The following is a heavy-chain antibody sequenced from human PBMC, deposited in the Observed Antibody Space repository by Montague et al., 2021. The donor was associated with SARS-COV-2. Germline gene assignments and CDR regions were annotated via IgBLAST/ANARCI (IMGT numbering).Heavy chain of an antibody. V-gene: IGHV4-59*06. CDR1: GGSISSYY. Sequence: SETLSLTCSVSGGSISSYYWSWIRQHPGKGLEWIGYIYYSGSTYYNPSLKSRVTMSVDTSKNQFSLKLSSVTAADTAVYYCARDVGWYSSSWFDYWGQGTLVTVSS. CDR2: IYYSGST. D-gene: IGHD6-13*01. CDR3: ARDVGWYSSSWFDY. J-gene: IGHJ4*02.